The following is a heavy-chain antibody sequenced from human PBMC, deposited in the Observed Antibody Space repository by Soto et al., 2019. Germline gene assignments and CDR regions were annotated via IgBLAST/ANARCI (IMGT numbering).Heavy chain of an antibody. Sequence: GGSLRLSCAASGFTFSSYAMSWVRQAPGKGLEWVSAISGSGGSTYYADSVKGRFTISGDNSKNTLYLQMNSLRAEDTAVYYCAKGTYYDILTGPTLFDYWGQGTLVTVSS. V-gene: IGHV3-23*01. CDR2: ISGSGGST. CDR3: AKGTYYDILTGPTLFDY. D-gene: IGHD3-9*01. J-gene: IGHJ4*02. CDR1: GFTFSSYA.